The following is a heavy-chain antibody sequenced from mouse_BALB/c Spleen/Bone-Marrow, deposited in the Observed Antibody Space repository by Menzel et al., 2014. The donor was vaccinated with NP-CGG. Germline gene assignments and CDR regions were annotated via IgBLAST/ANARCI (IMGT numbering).Heavy chain of an antibody. J-gene: IGHJ2*01. CDR2: IDPSDSYT. CDR3: TRDSITTVVSTDC. CDR1: GYTFTSYW. D-gene: IGHD1-1*01. V-gene: IGHV1-69*02. Sequence: AQLQVTGAELVKPGASVKLSCKASGYTFTSYWMLWVKQSPGQGLEWIGEIDPSDSYTNFNHKFKGKATLTVDKSSSTADMQHSSQTSQHSAVYSCTRDSITTVVSTDCWGQGTPLTGSS.